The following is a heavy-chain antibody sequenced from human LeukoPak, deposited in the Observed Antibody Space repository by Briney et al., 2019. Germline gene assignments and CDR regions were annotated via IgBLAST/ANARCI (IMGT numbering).Heavy chain of an antibody. Sequence: SETLSLTCAVYGGSFSGYYWSWIRQPPGKGLEWIGEINHSGSTNYNPSLKSRVTISVDTSKNQFSLKLSSVTAADTAVHYCARGPYCSSTSCSPTRTRFWFDPWGQGTLVTVSS. CDR1: GGSFSGYY. CDR3: ARGPYCSSTSCSPTRTRFWFDP. J-gene: IGHJ5*02. D-gene: IGHD2-2*01. V-gene: IGHV4-34*01. CDR2: INHSGST.